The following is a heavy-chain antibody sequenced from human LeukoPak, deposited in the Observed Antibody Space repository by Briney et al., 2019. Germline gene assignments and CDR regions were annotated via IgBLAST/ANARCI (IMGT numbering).Heavy chain of an antibody. CDR1: GFTFSSYS. D-gene: IGHD6-6*01. Sequence: PGGSLRLSCAASGFTFSSYSMNWVRQAPGKGLEWVSYISSSGSTFHYADSVKGRFTTSRDSAKSSLYLQLNSLRDEDTAVYYCAREYSSSSGKALDYWGQGTLVTVSS. J-gene: IGHJ4*02. CDR3: AREYSSSSGKALDY. V-gene: IGHV3-48*02. CDR2: ISSSGSTF.